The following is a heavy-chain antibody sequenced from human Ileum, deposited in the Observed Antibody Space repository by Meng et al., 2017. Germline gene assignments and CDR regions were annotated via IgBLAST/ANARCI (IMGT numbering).Heavy chain of an antibody. D-gene: IGHD2-21*01. Sequence: QVPLQESGPRLVTPSGTLSLTCAVSGDSISSRDWWSWVRQPPGKGLEWIGEISQESGRTNYNPSLKSRVTISLDKSKNQFSLNLNSVTAADTAVYYCVRNEGYSLGDWGQGTLVTVSS. CDR3: VRNEGYSLGD. CDR1: GDSISSRDW. CDR2: ISQESGRT. V-gene: IGHV4-4*02. J-gene: IGHJ4*02.